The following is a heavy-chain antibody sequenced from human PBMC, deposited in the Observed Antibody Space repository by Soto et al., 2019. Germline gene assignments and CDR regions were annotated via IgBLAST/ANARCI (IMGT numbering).Heavy chain of an antibody. J-gene: IGHJ3*02. D-gene: IGHD3-9*01. V-gene: IGHV4-39*07. Sequence: PSETLSLTCTVSGGSVSSSSYDWGWIRQPPGKGLEWIGSIQYSGNTYYNPSLKSRVTISIDTPKNQFSLKLSSVTAADTAVYYCARGPPWMTGFDIWGQGTLVTVSS. CDR2: IQYSGNT. CDR1: GGSVSSSSYD. CDR3: ARGPPWMTGFDI.